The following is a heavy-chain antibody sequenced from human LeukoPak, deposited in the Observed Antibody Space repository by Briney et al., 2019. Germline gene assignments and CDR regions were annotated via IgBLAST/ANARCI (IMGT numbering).Heavy chain of an antibody. CDR3: ARDTYDSSGYQAY. V-gene: IGHV3-48*04. J-gene: IGHJ4*02. CDR2: ISSSSSTI. Sequence: PEGSLRLSCAASGFTFSSYSMNWVRQAPGKGLEWVSYISSSSSTIYYADSVKGRFTISRDNAKNSLYLQMNSLRAEDTAVYYCARDTYDSSGYQAYWGQGTLVTVSS. D-gene: IGHD3-22*01. CDR1: GFTFSSYS.